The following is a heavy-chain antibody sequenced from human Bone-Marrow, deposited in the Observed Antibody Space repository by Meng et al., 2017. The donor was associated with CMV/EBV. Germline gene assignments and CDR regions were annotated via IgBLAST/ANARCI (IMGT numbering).Heavy chain of an antibody. CDR1: GYSFTSYW. D-gene: IGHD3-3*01. CDR3: ARGLSIGIFGVVSPYDY. V-gene: IGHV5-51*01. Sequence: GGSLRLSCKGSGYSFTSYWIGWVRQMPGKGLEWMGIIYPGDSDTRYSPSFQGQVTISADKSISTAYLQWSSLKASDTAVYYCARGLSIGIFGVVSPYDYWGQGTLVTVSS. CDR2: IYPGDSDT. J-gene: IGHJ4*02.